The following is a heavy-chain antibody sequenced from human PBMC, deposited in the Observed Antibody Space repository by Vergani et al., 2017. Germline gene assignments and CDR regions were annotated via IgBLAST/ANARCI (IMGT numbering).Heavy chain of an antibody. V-gene: IGHV3-33*01. CDR3: ARDLRDYSNHYYYYYYGMDV. CDR2: IWYDGSNK. CDR1: GFTFSSYG. Sequence: QVQLVESGGGVVQPGRSLRLSCAASGFTFSSYGMHWVRQAPGKGLEWVAVIWYDGSNKYYADSVKGRFTISRDNSKNTLYLQMNCLRAEDTAVYYCARDLRDYSNHYYYYYYGMDVWGQGTTVTVSS. J-gene: IGHJ6*02. D-gene: IGHD4-11*01.